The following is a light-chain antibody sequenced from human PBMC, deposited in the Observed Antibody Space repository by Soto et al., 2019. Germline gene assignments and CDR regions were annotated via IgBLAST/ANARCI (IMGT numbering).Light chain of an antibody. Sequence: EIVLTQSPGTLSLSPGERATLSCRASPSVSSSYLAWYQQKPGQAPRLLIYGASSRATGIPDRFSGSGSGTDFTLTISRLEPEDFAVYYCQQYGRPLTFGGGTKVEIK. CDR3: QQYGRPLT. V-gene: IGKV3-20*01. J-gene: IGKJ4*01. CDR1: PSVSSSY. CDR2: GAS.